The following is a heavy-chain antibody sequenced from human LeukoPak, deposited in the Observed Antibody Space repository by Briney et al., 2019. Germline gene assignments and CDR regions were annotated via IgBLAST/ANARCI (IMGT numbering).Heavy chain of an antibody. J-gene: IGHJ4*02. CDR1: GFTFSSYE. CDR3: ARGCAYSSGWRCFDY. Sequence: GESLKISCAASGFTFSSYEMNWVRQAPGKGLEWVSYISSSGNTRYYADSVKGRFTISRDNAKNSLYLQMNSLRAEDTAVYYCARGCAYSSGWRCFDYWGQGTLVTVFS. CDR2: ISSSGNTR. D-gene: IGHD6-19*01. V-gene: IGHV3-48*03.